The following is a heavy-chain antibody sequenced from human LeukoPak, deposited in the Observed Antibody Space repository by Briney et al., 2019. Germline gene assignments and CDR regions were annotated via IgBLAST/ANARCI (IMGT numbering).Heavy chain of an antibody. CDR3: ARDPNPYCSGGSCYLDY. V-gene: IGHV1-46*01. Sequence: ASVTVSFTASGYTFTSYYIHWVRQAPGQGLEWMGIINPSGGSTSYAQKFQGRVTMTRDTSTSTVYMELSSLRSEDTAVYYCARDPNPYCSGGSCYLDYWGQGTLVTVSS. CDR2: INPSGGST. D-gene: IGHD2-15*01. CDR1: GYTFTSYY. J-gene: IGHJ4*02.